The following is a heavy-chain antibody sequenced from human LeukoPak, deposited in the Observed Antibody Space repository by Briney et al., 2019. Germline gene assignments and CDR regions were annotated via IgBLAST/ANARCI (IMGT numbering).Heavy chain of an antibody. CDR2: INHSGST. J-gene: IGHJ4*02. CDR1: GGSFSGYY. Sequence: SETLSLTCAVYGGSFSGYYWSWIRQPPGKGLEWIGEINHSGSTNSNPSLKSRVTISVDTSKNQFSLKLSSVTAADTAVYYCASLPYCTNGVCSTNYFDYWGQGTLVTVSS. V-gene: IGHV4-34*01. CDR3: ASLPYCTNGVCSTNYFDY. D-gene: IGHD2-8*01.